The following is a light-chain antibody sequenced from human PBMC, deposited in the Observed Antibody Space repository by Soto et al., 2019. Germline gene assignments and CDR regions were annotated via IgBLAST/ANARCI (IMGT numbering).Light chain of an antibody. V-gene: IGLV2-8*01. J-gene: IGLJ2*01. CDR2: EVT. Sequence: QPVLTQRPSASGSPGQSVTISCAGTRDDVGGYNYVSWYQHHPGKAPKLLIYEVTKRPSGVPDRFSGSKSGNTAYLTVSGLRAEDEALYYCSSYVVSNVVFFGGGTKVTVL. CDR3: SSYVVSNVVF. CDR1: RDDVGGYNY.